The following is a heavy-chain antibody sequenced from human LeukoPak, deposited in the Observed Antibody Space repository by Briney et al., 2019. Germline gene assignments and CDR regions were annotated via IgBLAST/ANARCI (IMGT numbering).Heavy chain of an antibody. V-gene: IGHV4-59*01. D-gene: IGHD3-10*01. CDR2: IYYSGST. CDR3: ARSSLLWFGEGDAFDI. CDR1: GGSISSYY. J-gene: IGHJ3*02. Sequence: PSETLSLTCTVSGGSISSYYWSWIRQPPGKGLEWIGYIYYSGSTNYNPSLKSRVTISVDTSKNQFSLKLSSVTAADTAVYYCARSSLLWFGEGDAFDIWGQGTMVTVSS.